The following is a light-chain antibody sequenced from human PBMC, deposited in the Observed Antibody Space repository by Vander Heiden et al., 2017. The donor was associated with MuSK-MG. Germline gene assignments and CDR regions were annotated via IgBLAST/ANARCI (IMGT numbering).Light chain of an antibody. CDR3: QLSYGVLFT. Sequence: DIQMTQSPSSLSASVGDRVTITCRASQCIGTNLNWYRQKPGRAPELLIYAASGLQSGVPSRFSGSGSGTDFTLTISSLQPEDFATYYCQLSYGVLFTFGPGTKVDI. CDR2: AAS. CDR1: QCIGTN. J-gene: IGKJ3*01. V-gene: IGKV1-39*01.